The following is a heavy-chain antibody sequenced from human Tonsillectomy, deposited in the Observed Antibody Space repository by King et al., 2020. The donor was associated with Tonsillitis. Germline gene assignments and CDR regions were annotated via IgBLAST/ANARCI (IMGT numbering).Heavy chain of an antibody. CDR3: AKVYYGGYCIGGNCHPSVVLSNHFDY. Sequence: QLVQSGGGLVQPGGSLRLSCAASGFTFSTYAMSWVRQAPGKGLEWVSAISGSGGNTYYADSVKGRFTISRDNSKNTLYLQMNSLTAEDTAVYYCAKVYYGGYCIGGNCHPSVVLSNHFDYWAREPWSPSPQ. V-gene: IGHV3-23*04. J-gene: IGHJ4*02. D-gene: IGHD2-15*01. CDR1: GFTFSTYA. CDR2: ISGSGGNT.